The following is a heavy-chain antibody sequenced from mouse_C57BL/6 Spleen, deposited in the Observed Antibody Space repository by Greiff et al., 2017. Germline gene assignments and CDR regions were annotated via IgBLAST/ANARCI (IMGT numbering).Heavy chain of an antibody. CDR3: ASPSYYGSSLDY. V-gene: IGHV1-69*01. CDR2: IDPSDSYT. J-gene: IGHJ2*01. CDR1: GYTFTSYW. Sequence: QVQLQQPGAELVMPGASVKLSCKASGYTFTSYWMHWVKQRPGQGLEWIGEIDPSDSYTNYNQKFKGKSTLTVDKSSSTAYMQLSSLTSEDSAVYYCASPSYYGSSLDYWGQGTTLTVSS. D-gene: IGHD1-1*01.